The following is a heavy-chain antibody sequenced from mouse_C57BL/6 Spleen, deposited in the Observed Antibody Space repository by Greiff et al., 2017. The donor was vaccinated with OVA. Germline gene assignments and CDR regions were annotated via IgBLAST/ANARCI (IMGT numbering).Heavy chain of an antibody. Sequence: GKLMESGPGLVAPSQSLSITCTVSGFSLTSYGVHWVRQPPGKGLEWLVVIWSDGSTTYNSALKSRLSISKDNSKSQVFLKMNSLQTDDTAMYYCARTYDYDGSSWFAYWGQGTLVTVSA. CDR3: ARTYDYDGSSWFAY. CDR2: IWSDGST. J-gene: IGHJ3*01. D-gene: IGHD2-4*01. V-gene: IGHV2-6*03. CDR1: GFSLTSYG.